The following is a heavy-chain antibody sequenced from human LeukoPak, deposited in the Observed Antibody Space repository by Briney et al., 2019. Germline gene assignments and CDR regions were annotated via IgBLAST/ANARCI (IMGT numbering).Heavy chain of an antibody. CDR2: IWYDGSNK. Sequence: GGSLRLSCAASGFTFSSYGMHWVRQAPGKGLEWVAVIWYDGSNKYYADSVKGRFTISRDNSKNTLYLQMSSLRAEDTAVYYCAREGSVSNDDFWSGYSGSPLYWGQGTLVTVSS. CDR3: AREGSVSNDDFWSGYSGSPLY. CDR1: GFTFSSYG. V-gene: IGHV3-33*01. D-gene: IGHD3-3*01. J-gene: IGHJ4*02.